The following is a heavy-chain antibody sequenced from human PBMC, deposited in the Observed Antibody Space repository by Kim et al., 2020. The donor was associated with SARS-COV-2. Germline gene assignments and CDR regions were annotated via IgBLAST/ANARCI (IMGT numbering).Heavy chain of an antibody. D-gene: IGHD3-9*01. CDR2: INHSGST. V-gene: IGHV4-34*01. Sequence: SETLSLTCAVYGGSFSGYYWSWIRQPPGKGLEWIGEINHSGSTNYNPSLKSRVTISVDTSKNQFSLKLSSVTAADTAVYYCARPYYDILTGYNWFDPWG. CDR1: GGSFSGYY. CDR3: ARPYYDILTGYNWFDP. J-gene: IGHJ5*02.